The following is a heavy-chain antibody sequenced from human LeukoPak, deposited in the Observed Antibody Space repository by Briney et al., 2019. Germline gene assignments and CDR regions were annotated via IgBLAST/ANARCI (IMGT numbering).Heavy chain of an antibody. Sequence: SETLSLTCAVSGGSIGSYYWSWIRQPPGKGLEWIGYVYTSGSTNYNPSFKSRFTISADTSKNQFSLRLTSVTAADTALYYCARSNWYEYFDNWGQGTLVTVSS. CDR3: ARSNWYEYFDN. CDR1: GGSIGSYY. D-gene: IGHD1-20*01. V-gene: IGHV4-4*09. CDR2: VYTSGST. J-gene: IGHJ4*02.